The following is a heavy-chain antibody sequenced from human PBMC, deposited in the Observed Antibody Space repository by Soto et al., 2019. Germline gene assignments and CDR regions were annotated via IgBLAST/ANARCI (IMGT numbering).Heavy chain of an antibody. CDR3: ARQEWFGELIRFDP. J-gene: IGHJ5*02. V-gene: IGHV4-39*01. CDR2: IYYSGST. Sequence: SETLSLTCTVSGGSISSSSYYWGWIRQPPGKGLEWIGSIYYSGSTYYNPSLKSRVTISVDTSKNQSSLKLSSVTAADTAVYYCARQEWFGELIRFDPWGQGTLVTVSS. D-gene: IGHD3-10*01. CDR1: GGSISSSSYY.